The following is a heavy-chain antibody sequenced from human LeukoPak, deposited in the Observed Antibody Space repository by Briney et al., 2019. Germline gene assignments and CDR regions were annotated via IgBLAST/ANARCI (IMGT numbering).Heavy chain of an antibody. CDR1: GFTFSSYE. CDR2: ISSSGSTI. D-gene: IGHD3-22*01. V-gene: IGHV3-48*03. Sequence: GGSLRLSCAASGFTFSSYEMNWVRQAPGKGLEWVSYISSSGSTIYYADSVKGRFTISRDNAKNSLYLQMNSLRAEDTAVYYCARASYYYDSSGPLFGYWGQGTLVTVSS. J-gene: IGHJ4*02. CDR3: ARASYYYDSSGPLFGY.